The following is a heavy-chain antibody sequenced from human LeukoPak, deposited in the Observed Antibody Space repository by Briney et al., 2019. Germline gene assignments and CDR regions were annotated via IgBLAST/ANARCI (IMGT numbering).Heavy chain of an antibody. V-gene: IGHV3-7*01. J-gene: IGHJ4*02. D-gene: IGHD2-15*01. Sequence: GGSLRLSCAASGIAVISNYMSWVRQAPGKGLEWVANINQDGSEKYYVDSVKGRFTISRDNAKNSLYLQMSSLRAEDTALYYCASRSSVAASGPGWGQGTLVTVSS. CDR3: ASRSSVAASGPG. CDR1: GIAVISNY. CDR2: INQDGSEK.